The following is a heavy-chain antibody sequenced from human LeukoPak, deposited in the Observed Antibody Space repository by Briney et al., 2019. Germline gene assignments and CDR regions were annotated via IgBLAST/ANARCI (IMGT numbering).Heavy chain of an antibody. CDR2: ISASGGST. Sequence: GGSLRLSCAASGFTFSSYAMSWVRQAPGKGLEWVSAISASGGSTYYADSVKGRFTISRDNSKNTLYLQMNSLRAEDTAVYYCAKAGGVLRFLEWLLPPFDYWGQGTLVTVSS. V-gene: IGHV3-23*01. J-gene: IGHJ4*02. CDR3: AKAGGVLRFLEWLLPPFDY. CDR1: GFTFSSYA. D-gene: IGHD3-3*01.